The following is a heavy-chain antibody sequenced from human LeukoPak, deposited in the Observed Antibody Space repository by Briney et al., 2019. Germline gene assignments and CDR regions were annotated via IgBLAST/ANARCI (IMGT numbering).Heavy chain of an antibody. CDR3: ASWDYGEDAIDY. Sequence: KASETLSLTCTVSGYSISSGYYWGWIRQPPGKGLEWIGSIYHSGSTYYNPSLKSRVTISVDTSKNQFSLKLSSVTAADTAVYYCASWDYGEDAIDYWGQGTLVTVSS. CDR2: IYHSGST. J-gene: IGHJ4*02. D-gene: IGHD4-17*01. V-gene: IGHV4-38-2*02. CDR1: GYSISSGYY.